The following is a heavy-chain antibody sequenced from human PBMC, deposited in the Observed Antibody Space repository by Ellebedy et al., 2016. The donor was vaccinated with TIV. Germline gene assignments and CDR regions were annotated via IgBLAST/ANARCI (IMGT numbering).Heavy chain of an antibody. J-gene: IGHJ4*02. Sequence: AASVKVSCKASGGTFSNYVISWVRQAPGQGLEWMGRIIPILGIPNYAQKFQGRVTITADKSTSTAYMELSSLRTEDTAVFYCARTVSYSSGWYGYWGQGTLVTVSS. CDR1: GGTFSNYV. V-gene: IGHV1-69*04. CDR2: IIPILGIP. D-gene: IGHD6-19*01. CDR3: ARTVSYSSGWYGY.